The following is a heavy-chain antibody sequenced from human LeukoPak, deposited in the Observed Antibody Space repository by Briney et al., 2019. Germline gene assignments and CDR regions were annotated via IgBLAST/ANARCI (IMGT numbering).Heavy chain of an antibody. D-gene: IGHD5-18*01. J-gene: IGHJ4*02. CDR3: AKGLQLWSYFDY. CDR2: ISGSGGST. CDR1: GFTFSSYA. Sequence: GGSLRLSCAASGFTFSSYAMSWVRQSPGKGLEWVPAISGSGGSTYYADSVKGRFTISRDNSKNTLYLQMNSLRAEDTAVYYCAKGLQLWSYFDYWGQGTLVTVSS. V-gene: IGHV3-23*01.